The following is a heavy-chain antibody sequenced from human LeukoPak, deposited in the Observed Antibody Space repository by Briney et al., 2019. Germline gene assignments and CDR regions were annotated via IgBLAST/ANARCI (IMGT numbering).Heavy chain of an antibody. D-gene: IGHD3-3*01. J-gene: IGHJ4*02. Sequence: ASVKVSCKASGYTFTGYDMHWVRQAPGQGLEWMGWINPNSGGTNYAQKFQGRVTMTRDTSISTAYMELSRLRSDDTAVYYCARERQTTIFGVVIKMREFDYWGQGTLVTVS. V-gene: IGHV1-2*02. CDR1: GYTFTGYD. CDR2: INPNSGGT. CDR3: ARERQTTIFGVVIKMREFDY.